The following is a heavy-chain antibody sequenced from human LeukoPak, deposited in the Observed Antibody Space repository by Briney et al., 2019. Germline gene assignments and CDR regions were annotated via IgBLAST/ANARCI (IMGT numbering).Heavy chain of an antibody. V-gene: IGHV1-18*01. J-gene: IGHJ6*02. D-gene: IGHD2-15*01. Sequence: ASVKVSCKASGYTFTSYGISWVRQAPGQGLEWMGWISAYNGNTNYAQKLQGRVTMTTDTSTSTAYMELRSLRSDNTAVYYCARWGYCSGGSCPYPDYYYYYGMDVLGQGTTVTVSS. CDR2: ISAYNGNT. CDR3: ARWGYCSGGSCPYPDYYYYYGMDV. CDR1: GYTFTSYG.